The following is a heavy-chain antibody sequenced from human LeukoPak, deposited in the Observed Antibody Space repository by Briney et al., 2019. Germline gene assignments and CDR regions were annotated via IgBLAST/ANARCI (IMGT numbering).Heavy chain of an antibody. V-gene: IGHV4-59*01. CDR3: AREGTAGTNLNWFDP. CDR2: IYYSGST. Sequence: SETLSLTCSVSGGSMNSYYWSWLRQSPGKGLEWLGYIYYSGSTNYNPSLKSRVTISVDTSKNQFSLKLSSVTAADTAVYYCAREGTAGTNLNWFDPWGQGTLVTVSS. J-gene: IGHJ5*02. CDR1: GGSMNSYY. D-gene: IGHD1-1*01.